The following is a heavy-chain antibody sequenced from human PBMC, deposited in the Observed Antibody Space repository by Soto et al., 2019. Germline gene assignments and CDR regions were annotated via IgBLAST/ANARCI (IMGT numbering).Heavy chain of an antibody. CDR3: AISSLNPPLYYFDY. CDR1: GGTFSSYA. V-gene: IGHV1-69*06. J-gene: IGHJ4*01. CDR2: IIPIFGTA. Sequence: ASVKVSCKASGGTFSSYAISWVRQAPGQGLEWMGGIIPIFGTANYAQKFQGRVTITADKSTSTAYMELSSLRSEDTAVYYCAISSLNPPLYYFDYCDHGTLVTLSS.